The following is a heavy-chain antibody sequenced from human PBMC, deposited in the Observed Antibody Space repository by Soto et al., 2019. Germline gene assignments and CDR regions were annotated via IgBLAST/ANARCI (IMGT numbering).Heavy chain of an antibody. J-gene: IGHJ3*02. CDR3: ASRYGDYADAFDI. Sequence: GGSLRLSCAASGFTFSDYYMSWIRQAPGKGLEWVSYISSSGSTIYYADSVKGRFTISRDNAKNSLYLQMNSLRAEDTAVYYCASRYGDYADAFDIWGQGTMVTVSS. CDR1: GFTFSDYY. CDR2: ISSSGSTI. V-gene: IGHV3-11*01. D-gene: IGHD4-17*01.